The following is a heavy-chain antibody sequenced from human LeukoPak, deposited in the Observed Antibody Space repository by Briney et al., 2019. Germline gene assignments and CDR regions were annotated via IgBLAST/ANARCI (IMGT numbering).Heavy chain of an antibody. D-gene: IGHD6-13*01. CDR3: VRSSAAAKFYFDY. V-gene: IGHV3-30-3*01. Sequence: AGGSLRLSCAASGFIFSRHTMHWVRQAPGKGLQWVALISYDGSNEYFADSVKGRFTISRDSSRNTLSLQVNSLRLEDTAVYYCVRSSAAAKFYFDYWGQGTLVIASS. J-gene: IGHJ4*02. CDR2: ISYDGSNE. CDR1: GFIFSRHT.